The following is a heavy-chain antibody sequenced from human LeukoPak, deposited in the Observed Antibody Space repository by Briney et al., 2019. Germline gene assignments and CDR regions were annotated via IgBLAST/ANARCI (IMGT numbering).Heavy chain of an antibody. CDR3: ARGPTYSSGWFGYFDY. D-gene: IGHD6-19*01. J-gene: IGHJ4*02. CDR1: GFTFSSYG. Sequence: GGSLRLSCAASGFTFSSYGMHWVRQAPGKGLEWVAFIRYDGSNKYYADSVKGRFTISRDNSKNTLYLQMNSLRAEDTAVYYCARGPTYSSGWFGYFDYWGQGTLVTVSS. CDR2: IRYDGSNK. V-gene: IGHV3-30*02.